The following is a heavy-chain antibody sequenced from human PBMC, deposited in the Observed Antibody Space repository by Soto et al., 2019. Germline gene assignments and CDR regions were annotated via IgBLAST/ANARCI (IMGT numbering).Heavy chain of an antibody. V-gene: IGHV4-4*02. J-gene: IGHJ5*02. Sequence: LSLTCAVSGGSISSSNWWSWVRQPPGKGLEWIGEIYHSGSTNYNPSLKSRVTISVDKSKNQFPLKLSSVTAADTAVYYCARRGYYDSSGFLSWGQGTLVTVSS. CDR2: IYHSGST. D-gene: IGHD3-22*01. CDR1: GGSISSSNW. CDR3: ARRGYYDSSGFLS.